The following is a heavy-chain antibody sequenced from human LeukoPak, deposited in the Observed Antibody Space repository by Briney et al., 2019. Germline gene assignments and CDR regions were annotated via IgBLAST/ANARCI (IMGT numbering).Heavy chain of an antibody. CDR1: GGSISSYF. V-gene: IGHV4-59*08. J-gene: IGHJ6*02. CDR2: IYYSGST. Sequence: PSETLSLTCTVSGGSISSYFWSWIRQPPGKGLEWIGYIYYSGSTNYNPSLKSRVTISVDTSKNQFSLKLSSVTAADTAVYYCARQSPWFGEPDVWGQGTTVTVSS. D-gene: IGHD3-10*01. CDR3: ARQSPWFGEPDV.